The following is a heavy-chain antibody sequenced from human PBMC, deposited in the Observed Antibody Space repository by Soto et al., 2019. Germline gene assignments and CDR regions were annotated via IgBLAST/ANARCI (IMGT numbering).Heavy chain of an antibody. CDR1: GFSLTTGKMG. CDR3: ARMNVDSYQFYYAMDV. CDR2: IFSDNER. V-gene: IGHV2-26*01. J-gene: IGHJ6*02. Sequence: SGPTLVNPTETLTLTYTVSGFSLTTGKMGVSWIRQPPGKALEWLAHIFSDNERSYSTSLQGRLTISKDTSGSQVVLSMTNVDPVDTATYYCARMNVDSYQFYYAMDVWGQGTTVPVSS. D-gene: IGHD4-17*01.